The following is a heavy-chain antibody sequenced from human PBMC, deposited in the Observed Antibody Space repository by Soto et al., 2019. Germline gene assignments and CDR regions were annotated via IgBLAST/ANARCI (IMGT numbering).Heavy chain of an antibody. V-gene: IGHV1-69*13. CDR3: ASVGGYYYDSSGYFTA. CDR1: GGTFSSYA. D-gene: IGHD3-22*01. J-gene: IGHJ5*02. Sequence: ASVKVSCKASGGTFSSYAISWVRQAPGQGLEWMGGIIPIFGTANYAQKFQGRVTITADESTSTAYMELSSLRSEDTAVYYCASVGGYYYDSSGYFTAWGQGTLVTVSS. CDR2: IIPIFGTA.